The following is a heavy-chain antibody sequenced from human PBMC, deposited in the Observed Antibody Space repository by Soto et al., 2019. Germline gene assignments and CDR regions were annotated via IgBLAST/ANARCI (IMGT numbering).Heavy chain of an antibody. CDR1: GFTFSTYW. CDR2: IKQDGSEE. V-gene: IGHV3-7*01. D-gene: IGHD2-21*01. Sequence: EVQLVESGGGLVEPGGSLRLSCAASGFTFSTYWMSWVRQAPGKGLQWVANIKQDGSEEYYVDSVKGRFTISRDNAKNSLYLQMDSLRAEDTDVYYCARACNSAYCPYYFGYWGQGTLVTVSS. CDR3: ARACNSAYCPYYFGY. J-gene: IGHJ4*02.